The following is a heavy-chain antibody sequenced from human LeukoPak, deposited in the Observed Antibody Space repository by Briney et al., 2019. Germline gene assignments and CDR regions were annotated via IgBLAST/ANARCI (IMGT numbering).Heavy chain of an antibody. J-gene: IGHJ5*02. CDR2: IYHSGST. CDR3: ARDNNFDWLSNGGDWFDP. Sequence: SETLSLTCTVSGYSISSGYYWGWIRQPPGKGLEWIGSIYHSGSTYYNPSLKSRVTISVDTSKNQFSLKLSSVTAADTAVYYCARDNNFDWLSNGGDWFDPWGQGTLVTVSS. D-gene: IGHD3-9*01. V-gene: IGHV4-38-2*02. CDR1: GYSISSGYY.